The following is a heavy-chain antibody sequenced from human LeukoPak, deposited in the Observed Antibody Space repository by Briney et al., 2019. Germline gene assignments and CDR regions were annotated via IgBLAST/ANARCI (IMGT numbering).Heavy chain of an antibody. V-gene: IGHV3-30*02. CDR1: GFTFSSYG. J-gene: IGHJ4*02. CDR3: AKDSVLYYYDSSGYAPFEY. Sequence: PGGSLRLSCAASGFTFSSYGMHWVRQAPGKGLEWVAFIRYDGSNKYYADSVKGRFTISRDNSKNTLYLQMNSLRAEDTAVYYCAKDSVLYYYDSSGYAPFEYWGQGTLDTVSS. CDR2: IRYDGSNK. D-gene: IGHD3-22*01.